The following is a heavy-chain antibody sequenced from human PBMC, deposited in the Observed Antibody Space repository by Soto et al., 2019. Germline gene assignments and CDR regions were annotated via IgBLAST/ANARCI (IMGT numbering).Heavy chain of an antibody. V-gene: IGHV1-69*01. CDR3: AKSQGSSTSLEIYYYYYYGMDV. Sequence: QVQLVQSGAEVKKPGSSVKVSCKASGGTFSSYAISWVRQAPGQGLEWMGGIIPISDTTNYAQKFQGRVTITADESTSTAYMELSSLRSEDTDVYYCAKSQGSSTSLEIYYYYYYGMDVWGQGATVTGSS. D-gene: IGHD2-2*01. CDR2: IIPISDTT. CDR1: GGTFSSYA. J-gene: IGHJ6*02.